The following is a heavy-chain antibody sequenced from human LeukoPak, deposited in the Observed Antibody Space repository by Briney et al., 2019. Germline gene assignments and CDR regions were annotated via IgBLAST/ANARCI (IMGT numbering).Heavy chain of an antibody. J-gene: IGHJ5*02. V-gene: IGHV3-21*01. Sequence: PGGSLRLSCTASGFTFSDCDMNWVRQAPGSGLEWVSAISYRISPTYYADSVKGRFTISRDNAKNSLYLQMDSLRAEDTAVYYCTKDNRPYSRGWYADPWGQGTLVTVSS. CDR2: ISYRISPT. CDR1: GFTFSDCD. D-gene: IGHD6-19*01. CDR3: TKDNRPYSRGWYADP.